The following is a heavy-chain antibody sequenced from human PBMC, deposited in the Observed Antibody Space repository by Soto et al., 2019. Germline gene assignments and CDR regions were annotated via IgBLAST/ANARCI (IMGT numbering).Heavy chain of an antibody. J-gene: IGHJ5*02. CDR2: VYHSGSA. CDR3: ARIAVVPAALDP. V-gene: IGHV4-4*02. Sequence: SETLSLTCDVSGASISSSHWWCWLRQPPGKGLEWIGEVYHSGSANYNPSLKSRVTMSVDKSKNQFSLRLSSVTAADTALYYCARIAVVPAALDPWGQGTLVTVSS. CDR1: GASISSSHW. D-gene: IGHD2-2*01.